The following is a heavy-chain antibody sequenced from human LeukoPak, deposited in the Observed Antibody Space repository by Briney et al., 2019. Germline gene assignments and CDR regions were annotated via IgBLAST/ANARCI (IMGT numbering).Heavy chain of an antibody. CDR1: GFTFSNYW. J-gene: IGHJ5*02. Sequence: TGGSLRLSCAASGFTFSNYWVSWVRQAPGKGREWVASINQDGSERFYVDSVRGRFTISRDSARSSLFLQMDSLRAEDTALYYCATLRNNYFDPWGQGTLVTVSS. CDR3: ATLRNNYFDP. D-gene: IGHD2-21*01. CDR2: INQDGSER. V-gene: IGHV3-7*01.